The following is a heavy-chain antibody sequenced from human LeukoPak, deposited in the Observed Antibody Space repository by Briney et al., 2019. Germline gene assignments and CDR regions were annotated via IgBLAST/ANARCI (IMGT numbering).Heavy chain of an antibody. J-gene: IGHJ4*02. CDR2: ISGSGGST. CDR3: AKGYGSGTPFDN. CDR1: GFTFSSYA. V-gene: IGHV3-23*01. Sequence: GGSLRLSCATSGFTFSSYAMNWVRQAPGKGLEWVLAISGSGGSTYYGDSVKGRFTVSRDNSKNTLYLQMNSLRAEDTAVYYCAKGYGSGTPFDNWGQGTVVTVSS. D-gene: IGHD3-10*01.